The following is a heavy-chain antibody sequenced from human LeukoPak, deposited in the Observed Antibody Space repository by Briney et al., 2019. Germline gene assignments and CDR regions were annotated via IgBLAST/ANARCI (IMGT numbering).Heavy chain of an antibody. Sequence: PSETLSLTCAVYGGSFSGYYWSWIRQPPGKGLEWIGEINHSGSTNYNPSLKSRVTISVDTSKNQFSLKLSSVTAADTAVYYCARIKITVTTTPHVTWLIDYWGQGTLVTVSS. D-gene: IGHD4-17*01. J-gene: IGHJ4*02. V-gene: IGHV4-34*01. CDR2: INHSGST. CDR1: GGSFSGYY. CDR3: ARIKITVTTTPHVTWLIDY.